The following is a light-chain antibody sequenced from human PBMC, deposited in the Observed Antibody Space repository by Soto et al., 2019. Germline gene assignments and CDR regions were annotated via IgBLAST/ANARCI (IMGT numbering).Light chain of an antibody. CDR3: QQYGNSPLT. CDR2: GAS. V-gene: IGKV3-20*01. CDR1: QSVSSSY. Sequence: EIVLTQSPGTLSSSPGERATLSCRASQSVSSSYLAWYQQKPGQAPRLLIYGASSRATGIPDRFSGGGSGTDFTLTISILEPEDFTVYFCQQYGNSPLTFGGGSKVDIK. J-gene: IGKJ4*01.